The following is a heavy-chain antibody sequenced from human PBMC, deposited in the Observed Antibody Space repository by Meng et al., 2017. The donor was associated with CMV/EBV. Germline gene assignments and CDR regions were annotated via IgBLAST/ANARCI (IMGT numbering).Heavy chain of an antibody. CDR2: ISSSSSYI. J-gene: IGHJ4*02. CDR1: GFTFSSYS. V-gene: IGHV3-21*01. D-gene: IGHD6-6*01. CDR3: ARGAAARPIDY. Sequence: GESLKISCAASGFTFSSYSMNCVRQAPGKGLEWVSSISSSSSYIYYADSVKGRFTISRDNAKNSLYLQMNSLRAEDTAVYYCARGAAARPIDYWGQGTLVTVSS.